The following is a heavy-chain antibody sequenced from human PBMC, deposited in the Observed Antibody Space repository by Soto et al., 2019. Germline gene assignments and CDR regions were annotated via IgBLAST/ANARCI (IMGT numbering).Heavy chain of an antibody. V-gene: IGHV3-64D*08. CDR3: VKDQDYCSGGSCYLRYYYYYGMDV. CDR1: GFTFSSYA. Sequence: GGSLRLSCSASGFTFSSYAMHWVRQAPGKGLEYVSAISSNGGSTYYADSVKGRFTISRDNSKNTLYLQMSSLRAEDTAVYYCVKDQDYCSGGSCYLRYYYYYGMDVWGQGTTVTVSS. CDR2: ISSNGGST. J-gene: IGHJ6*02. D-gene: IGHD2-15*01.